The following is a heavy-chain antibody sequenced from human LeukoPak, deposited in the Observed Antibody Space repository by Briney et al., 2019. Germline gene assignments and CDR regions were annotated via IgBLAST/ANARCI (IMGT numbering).Heavy chain of an antibody. Sequence: PGRSLRLSCAASGFTFSRYGMHWVRQAPGKGLEWVSAISGSGGSTYYADSVKGRFTISRDNSKNTLYLQMNSLRAEDTAVYYCAKGRSSGWYYFGYWGQGTLVTVSS. J-gene: IGHJ4*02. D-gene: IGHD6-19*01. CDR2: ISGSGGST. CDR3: AKGRSSGWYYFGY. V-gene: IGHV3-23*01. CDR1: GFTFSRYG.